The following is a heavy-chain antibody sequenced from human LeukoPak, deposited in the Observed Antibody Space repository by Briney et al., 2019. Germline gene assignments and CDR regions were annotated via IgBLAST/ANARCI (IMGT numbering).Heavy chain of an antibody. V-gene: IGHV4-34*01. CDR1: GGSFSGYY. Sequence: PSETLSLTCAVYGGSFSGYYWSWIRQPPGKGLEWIGEINHSGSTNYNPSLKSRVTISVDTSKNQFSLKLSSVTAADTAVYYCARVRGIVATIKVYYFDYWGQGTLVTVSS. D-gene: IGHD5-12*01. CDR3: ARVRGIVATIKVYYFDY. CDR2: INHSGST. J-gene: IGHJ4*02.